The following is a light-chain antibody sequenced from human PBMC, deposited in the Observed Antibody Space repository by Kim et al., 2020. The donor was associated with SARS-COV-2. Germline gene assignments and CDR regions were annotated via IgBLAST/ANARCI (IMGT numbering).Light chain of an antibody. CDR1: QDIRND. CDR3: LQHNTYPNT. CDR2: GAS. V-gene: IGKV1-17*01. Sequence: ASVGDRVTITCRASQDIRNDLGWYQQNPGRAPKRLIYGASSLQSGVPSRFSGSGSETEFTLTNSSLQPEDFATYFCLQHNTYPNTFGQGTRLEIK. J-gene: IGKJ5*01.